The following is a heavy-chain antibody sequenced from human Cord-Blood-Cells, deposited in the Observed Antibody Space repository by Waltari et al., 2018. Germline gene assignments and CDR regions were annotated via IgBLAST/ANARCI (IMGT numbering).Heavy chain of an antibody. CDR2: IYYSGST. V-gene: IGHV4-39*01. CDR3: ARLPYSSSSQFDY. D-gene: IGHD6-6*01. Sequence: QLQLQESGPGLVKPSETLSLTCTVPGGSISSSSYYWGWLRQPPGKGLEWIGSIYYSGSTYYNPSLKSRVTISVDTSKNQFSLKLSSVTAADTAVYYCARLPYSSSSQFDYWGQGTLVTVSS. CDR1: GGSISSSSYY. J-gene: IGHJ4*02.